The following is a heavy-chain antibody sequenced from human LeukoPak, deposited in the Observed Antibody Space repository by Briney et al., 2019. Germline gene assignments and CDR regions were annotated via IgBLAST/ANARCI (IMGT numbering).Heavy chain of an antibody. D-gene: IGHD2-21*01. CDR3: ARDPQVMDYGDY. CDR2: INPSGGST. CDR1: GYTFTSYY. J-gene: IGHJ4*02. Sequence: ASVTVSCKASGYTFTSYYMHWVRQAPGQGLEWMGIINPSGGSTSYAQKFQGRVTMTRDTSTSTVYMELSSLRSEDTAVYYCARDPQVMDYGDYWGQGTLVTVSS. V-gene: IGHV1-46*01.